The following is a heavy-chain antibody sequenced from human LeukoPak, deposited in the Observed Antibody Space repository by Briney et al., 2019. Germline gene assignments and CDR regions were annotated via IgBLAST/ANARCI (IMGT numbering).Heavy chain of an antibody. CDR1: GYTFTDYV. J-gene: IGHJ4*02. D-gene: IGHD2-21*01. V-gene: IGHV1-3*01. CDR2: INAGNGDT. CDR3: ARDDCGDTCYPGGY. Sequence: ASVKVSCKASGYTFTDYVVHWVRQAPGQRPEWMGWINAGNGDTKYSQNFQGRVTITRDTSASTAYMELSSLTSEDTALYYCARDDCGDTCYPGGYWGQGTLVTVSS.